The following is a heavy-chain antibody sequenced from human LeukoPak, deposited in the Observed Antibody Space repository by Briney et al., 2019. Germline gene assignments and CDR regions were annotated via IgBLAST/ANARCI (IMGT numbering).Heavy chain of an antibody. Sequence: GASVKVSCKASGGTFSSYAISWVRQAPGQGLEWMGGIIPIFGTANYAKKFQGRVTITADESTSTAYMELSSLRSEDTAVYYCARLFPAAYYFDYWGQGTLVTVSS. CDR3: ARLFPAAYYFDY. D-gene: IGHD2-2*01. V-gene: IGHV1-69*13. CDR1: GGTFSSYA. CDR2: IIPIFGTA. J-gene: IGHJ4*02.